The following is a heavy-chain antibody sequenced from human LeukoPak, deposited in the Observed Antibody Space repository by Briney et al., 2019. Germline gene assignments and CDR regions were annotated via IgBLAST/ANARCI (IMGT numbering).Heavy chain of an antibody. CDR3: ARARGFSVPD. V-gene: IGHV4-34*01. J-gene: IGHJ6*02. CDR1: GGSFNGYY. D-gene: IGHD3-10*01. CDR2: INHSGST. Sequence: SETLSLTCAVYGGSFNGYYWSWIRQPPGKGLEWIGEINHSGSTNYNPSLKSRVTISVDTSKNQFSLKLSSVTAADTAVYYCARARGFSVPDWGQGTTVTVSS.